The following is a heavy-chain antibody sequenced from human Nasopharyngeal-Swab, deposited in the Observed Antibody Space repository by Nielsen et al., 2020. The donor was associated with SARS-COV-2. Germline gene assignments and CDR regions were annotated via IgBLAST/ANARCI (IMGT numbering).Heavy chain of an antibody. Sequence: GGSLRLSCAASGFTFNTYWMNWVRQAPGKGLEWVANIKQDGSEKYYVDSVKGRFTISRDNAKNSLYLQMNSLRAEDTTVYYCARGGWYFDFWGRGTLVTVSS. J-gene: IGHJ2*01. CDR1: GFTFNTYW. V-gene: IGHV3-7*04. CDR2: IKQDGSEK. CDR3: ARGGWYFDF.